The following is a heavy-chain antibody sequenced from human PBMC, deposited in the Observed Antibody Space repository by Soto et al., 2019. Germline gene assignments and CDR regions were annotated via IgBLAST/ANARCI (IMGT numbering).Heavy chain of an antibody. D-gene: IGHD5-12*01. V-gene: IGHV3-66*01. J-gene: IGHJ3*02. Sequence: GGSLRLSCAASGFTVSSNYMSWVRQAPGKGLEWVSVIYSGGSTYYADSVKGRFTISRDNSKNTLYLQMNSLRAEDTAVYYCARGEYSGYDYSAFDIWGQGTMVTVSS. CDR1: GFTVSSNY. CDR2: IYSGGST. CDR3: ARGEYSGYDYSAFDI.